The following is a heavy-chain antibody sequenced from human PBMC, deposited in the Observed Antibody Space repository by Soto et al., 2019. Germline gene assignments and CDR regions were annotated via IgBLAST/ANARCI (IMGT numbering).Heavy chain of an antibody. CDR2: IYYSGST. V-gene: IGHV4-59*01. CDR3: ARAHYFWSGSSFFDP. CDR1: GGAISSYY. Sequence: QVQLQESGPGLVKPSETMSLTCTVSGGAISSYYCSWIPQPPGKGLELIGYIYYSGSTTYNPSLKSRVTIAVDTAKNQFSMKLSAVTAADTAVYYGARAHYFWSGSSFFDPWGEGTLVAVSS. J-gene: IGHJ5*02. D-gene: IGHD3-3*01.